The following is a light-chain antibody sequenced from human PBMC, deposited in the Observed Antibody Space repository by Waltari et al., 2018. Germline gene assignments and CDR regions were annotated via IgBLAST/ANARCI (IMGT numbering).Light chain of an antibody. CDR2: GAS. V-gene: IGKV3-20*01. CDR1: QGVSSTS. Sequence: EIVLTQSPGTLSLSPGERATLSCRASQGVSSTSLAWCHQKPGQAPGLLIYGASSRATGIPDRFSGSGSGTDFTLTISRLEPEDFAVYYCQQYGSSPYTFGQGTRLQTK. J-gene: IGKJ2*01. CDR3: QQYGSSPYT.